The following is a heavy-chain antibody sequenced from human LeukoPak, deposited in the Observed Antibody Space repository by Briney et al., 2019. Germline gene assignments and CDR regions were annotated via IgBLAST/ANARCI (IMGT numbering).Heavy chain of an antibody. CDR2: IYYSGST. V-gene: IGHV4-31*03. CDR1: GGSISSSSYY. D-gene: IGHD3-22*01. J-gene: IGHJ1*01. Sequence: PSETLSLTCTVSGGSISSSSYYWGWIRQPPGKGLEWIGYIYYSGSTYYNPSLKSRVTISVDTSKNQFSLKLSSVTAADTAVYYCASHYDSSGPSQHWGQGTLVTVSS. CDR3: ASHYDSSGPSQH.